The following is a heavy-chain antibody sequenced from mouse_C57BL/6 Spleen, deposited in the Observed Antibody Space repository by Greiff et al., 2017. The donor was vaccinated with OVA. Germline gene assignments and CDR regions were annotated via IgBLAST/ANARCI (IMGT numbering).Heavy chain of an antibody. V-gene: IGHV3-6*01. J-gene: IGHJ2*01. CDR3: AEGVAYYFDY. Sequence: ESGPGLVKPSQSLSLTCSVTGYSITSGYYWNWIRQFPGNKLEWMGYISYDGSNNYNPSLKNRISITRDTSKNQFFLKLNSVTTEDTATYYCAEGVAYYFDYWGQGTTLTVSS. CDR1: GYSITSGYY. D-gene: IGHD1-1*02. CDR2: ISYDGSN.